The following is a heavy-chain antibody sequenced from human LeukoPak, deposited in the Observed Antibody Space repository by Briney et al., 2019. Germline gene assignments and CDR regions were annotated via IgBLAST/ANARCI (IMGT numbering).Heavy chain of an antibody. CDR3: ARRSSSYGY. CDR2: INHSGST. CDR1: GGSFSGYY. J-gene: IGHJ4*02. V-gene: IGHV4-34*01. Sequence: SETLPLTCAVYGGSFSGYYWSWIRQPPGKGLEWIGEINHSGSTNYNPSLKSRVTISVDTSKNQFSLKLSSVTAADTAVYYCARRSSSYGYWGQGTLVTVSS. D-gene: IGHD6-13*01.